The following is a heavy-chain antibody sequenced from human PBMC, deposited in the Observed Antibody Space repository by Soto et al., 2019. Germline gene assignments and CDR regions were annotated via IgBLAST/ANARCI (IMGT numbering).Heavy chain of an antibody. CDR3: ARAYGDWRYFDY. V-gene: IGHV3-33*01. Sequence: QVYLVESGGGVVQPGTSLRLSCAASGLTFSSYGMHWVRQTPGKGLDWVAVIWYDGSNKYYADSVKGRFTISRDNSKNTLYLQVNSLRVEDTAVYYCARAYGDWRYFDYWGQGTLVTVSS. D-gene: IGHD4-17*01. CDR1: GLTFSSYG. CDR2: IWYDGSNK. J-gene: IGHJ4*02.